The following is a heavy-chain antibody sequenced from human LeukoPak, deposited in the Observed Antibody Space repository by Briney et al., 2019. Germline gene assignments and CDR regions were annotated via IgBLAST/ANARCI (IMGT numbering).Heavy chain of an antibody. D-gene: IGHD3-16*01. Sequence: PGGSLRLSCAASGFTFSSFWTYWVRHAPGKGLVWVSRINSDGSETMYADSVKGRFTISRDNAKNTLYLQMNSLRAEDTAVYYCARVRMGDDFNPFDYWGQGTLVTVSS. CDR3: ARVRMGDDFNPFDY. J-gene: IGHJ4*02. CDR1: GFTFSSFW. CDR2: INSDGSET. V-gene: IGHV3-74*03.